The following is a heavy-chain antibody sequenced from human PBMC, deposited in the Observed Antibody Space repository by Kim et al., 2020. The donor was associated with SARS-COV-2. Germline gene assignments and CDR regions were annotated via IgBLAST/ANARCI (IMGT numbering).Heavy chain of an antibody. J-gene: IGHJ2*01. CDR3: ARTGCTNGVCYLVDWYFDL. V-gene: IGHV1-8*01. CDR2: MNPNSGNT. CDR1: GYTFTSYD. D-gene: IGHD2-8*01. Sequence: ASVKVSCKASGYTFTSYDINWVRQATGQGLEWMGWMNPNSGNTGYAQKFQGRVTMTRNTSISTAYMELSSLRSEDTAVYYCARTGCTNGVCYLVDWYFDLWGRGTLVTVSS.